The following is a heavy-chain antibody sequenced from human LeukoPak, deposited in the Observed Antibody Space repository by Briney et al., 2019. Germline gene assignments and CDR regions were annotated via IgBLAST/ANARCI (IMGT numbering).Heavy chain of an antibody. V-gene: IGHV3-23*01. Sequence: GGSLRLSCAASGFTFSSYAMSWVRQAPGKGLEWVSAISGSGGSTYYADSVKGRFTISRDNSKNTLYLQMNSLRAEDTAVYYRAKATMITFGGVIVLGYGGQGTLVTVSS. CDR1: GFTFSSYA. J-gene: IGHJ4*02. CDR3: AKATMITFGGVIVLGY. CDR2: ISGSGGST. D-gene: IGHD3-16*02.